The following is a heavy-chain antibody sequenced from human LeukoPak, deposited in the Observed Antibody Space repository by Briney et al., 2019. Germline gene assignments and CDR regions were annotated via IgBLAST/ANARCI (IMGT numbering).Heavy chain of an antibody. V-gene: IGHV1-18*01. D-gene: IGHD4-17*01. CDR3: ARDLRATDGDYDWFDP. CDR1: GYTFTSYG. CDR2: ISAYNGNT. Sequence: ASVKVSCKASGYTFTSYGISWVRQAPGQGLEWMGWISAYNGNTNYAQKLQGRVTMTTDTSTSTAYMELRSLRSDDTAVYYCARDLRATDGDYDWFDPWGQGTLVTVSS. J-gene: IGHJ5*02.